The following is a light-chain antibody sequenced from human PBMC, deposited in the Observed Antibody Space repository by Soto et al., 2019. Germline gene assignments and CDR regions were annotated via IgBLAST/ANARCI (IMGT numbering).Light chain of an antibody. J-gene: IGLJ1*01. V-gene: IGLV1-40*01. CDR3: QSYDSSLSGYV. CDR1: SSNIGAGYD. Sequence: QSVLTQPPSVSGAPGQRVTISCTGSSSNIGAGYDVHWYQQLPGTAPKLLIYGNSNRPSGVPDRFSGSKSGTSASLAITGLQVEDEADYSCQSYDSSLSGYVFGTGTKLTGL. CDR2: GNS.